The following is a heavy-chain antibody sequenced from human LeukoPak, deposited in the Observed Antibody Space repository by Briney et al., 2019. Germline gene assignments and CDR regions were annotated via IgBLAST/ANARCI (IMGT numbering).Heavy chain of an antibody. CDR2: ISGSGGST. D-gene: IGHD3-22*01. Sequence: PGGSLRLSCAASGFTFSSYGMSWVRQAPGKGLEWVSAISGSGGSTYYADSVKGRFTISRDNSKNALYLQMNSLRAEDTAVYYCAKLYRDSSGYRLIDGGDYWGQGTLVTVSS. V-gene: IGHV3-23*01. CDR3: AKLYRDSSGYRLIDGGDY. CDR1: GFTFSSYG. J-gene: IGHJ4*02.